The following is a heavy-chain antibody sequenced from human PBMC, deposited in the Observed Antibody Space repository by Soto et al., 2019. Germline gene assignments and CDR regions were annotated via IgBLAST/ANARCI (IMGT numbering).Heavy chain of an antibody. V-gene: IGHV5-10-1*01. CDR3: ARRSPGSEGY. D-gene: IGHD2-15*01. CDR2: IDPSDSHI. CDR1: GYNFKNFW. Sequence: ESLKISCKGSGYNFKNFWITWVRQMPGKGLEWMGRIDPSDSHINYSPSVQGHITISADKSINTAYLQWDSLKASDTAMYYCARRSPGSEGYWGQGTLVTVSS. J-gene: IGHJ4*02.